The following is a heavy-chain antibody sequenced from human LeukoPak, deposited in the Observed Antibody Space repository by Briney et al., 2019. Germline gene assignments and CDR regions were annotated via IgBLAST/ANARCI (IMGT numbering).Heavy chain of an antibody. Sequence: GESLKISCQGSWYGLTNYWIGLVRPMPGKGPEWMGIIYPGDSDTRYSPSFQGQVTITSDKSISTASLQWSSLKASDTAIYYCARLSTVTTSFDYWGQGTLVTVSS. CDR1: WYGLTNYW. V-gene: IGHV5-51*01. CDR3: ARLSTVTTSFDY. J-gene: IGHJ4*02. D-gene: IGHD4-17*01. CDR2: IYPGDSDT.